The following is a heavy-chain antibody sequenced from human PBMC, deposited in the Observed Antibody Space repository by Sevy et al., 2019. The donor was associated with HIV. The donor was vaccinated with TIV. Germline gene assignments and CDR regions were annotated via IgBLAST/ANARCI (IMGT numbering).Heavy chain of an antibody. Sequence: GGSLRLSCAASGFTVSSNYMSWVRQAPGKGLEWVSVIYSGGSTYYADSVKGRFTISRHNSKNTLYLQMNSLRAEDTAVYYCARDRGGDYSNYVGWFDLWGQGTLVTVSS. V-gene: IGHV3-53*04. CDR2: IYSGGST. CDR3: ARDRGGDYSNYVGWFDL. D-gene: IGHD4-4*01. J-gene: IGHJ5*02. CDR1: GFTVSSNY.